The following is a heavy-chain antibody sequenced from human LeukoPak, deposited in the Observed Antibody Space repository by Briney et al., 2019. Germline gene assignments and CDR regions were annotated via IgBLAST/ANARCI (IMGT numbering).Heavy chain of an antibody. Sequence: ASVKVSCKASGYTFTSYGISWVRQAPGQGLEWMGWISAYNGNTNYAQKLQGRVTMTTDTSTSTAYMELRSLRSDDTAVYYCARDGPPECQLLAVYYYGMDVWGQGTTVTVSS. J-gene: IGHJ6*02. D-gene: IGHD2-2*01. CDR1: GYTFTSYG. CDR2: ISAYNGNT. CDR3: ARDGPPECQLLAVYYYGMDV. V-gene: IGHV1-18*01.